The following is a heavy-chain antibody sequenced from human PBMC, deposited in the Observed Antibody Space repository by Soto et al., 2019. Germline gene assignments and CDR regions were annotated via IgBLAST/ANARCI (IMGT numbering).Heavy chain of an antibody. Sequence: QGLLVDSGGGVVQPGRSLRLSCAASGFTFSSYAMNWVRQAPGKGLEWVALMSHEGINKYYADSVRGRVTISRDSSTNTLYLQMTSLRAADTAVYYCGRCTSTGCHLGSDYWGQGTLVTVSS. CDR1: GFTFSSYA. CDR2: MSHEGINK. CDR3: GRCTSTGCHLGSDY. J-gene: IGHJ4*02. D-gene: IGHD2-2*01. V-gene: IGHV3-30-3*01.